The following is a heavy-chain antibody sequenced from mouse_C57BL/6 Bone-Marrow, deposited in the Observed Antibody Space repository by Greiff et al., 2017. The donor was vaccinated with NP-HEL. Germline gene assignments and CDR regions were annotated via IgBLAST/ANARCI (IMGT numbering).Heavy chain of an antibody. J-gene: IGHJ4*01. CDR1: GFTFSDYG. Sequence: EVLLVESGGGLVQPGGSLKLSCAASGFTFSDYGMAWVRQAPRQGPEWVAFISNLAYSIYYADTVKGRFTISRENAKNTLYLEMISLRYEDTAMFDCSRRRRRGDYYAMDYWGQGTSVTVSS. V-gene: IGHV5-15*01. CDR3: SRRRRRGDYYAMDY. CDR2: ISNLAYSI.